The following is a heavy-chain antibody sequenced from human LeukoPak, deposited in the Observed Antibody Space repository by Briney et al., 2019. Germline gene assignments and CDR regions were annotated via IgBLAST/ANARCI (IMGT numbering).Heavy chain of an antibody. D-gene: IGHD5-24*01. CDR2: INPNSGGT. J-gene: IGHJ6*03. Sequence: ASVKVSCKASGYTFTGYYMHWVRQAPGQGLEWMGWINPNSGGTNYAQKFQGRVTMTRDTSISTAYMELSRLRPDDTAVYYCARVESYYYYMDVWGKGTTVTVSS. CDR1: GYTFTGYY. V-gene: IGHV1-2*02. CDR3: ARVESYYYYMDV.